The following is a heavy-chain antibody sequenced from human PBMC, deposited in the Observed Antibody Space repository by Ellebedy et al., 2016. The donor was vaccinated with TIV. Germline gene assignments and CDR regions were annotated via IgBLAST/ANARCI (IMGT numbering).Heavy chain of an antibody. V-gene: IGHV3-7*03. CDR3: SRDHPLGIENFDY. J-gene: IGHJ4*02. Sequence: GESLKISCAASGFTLNSYWMSWVRQAPGKGLEWVANMKQDGSEKYYVDSVKGRFTISRDNAKDSVYLQMNSLRVEDTAVYYCSRDHPLGIENFDYWGQGTLVTVSS. D-gene: IGHD7-27*01. CDR2: MKQDGSEK. CDR1: GFTLNSYW.